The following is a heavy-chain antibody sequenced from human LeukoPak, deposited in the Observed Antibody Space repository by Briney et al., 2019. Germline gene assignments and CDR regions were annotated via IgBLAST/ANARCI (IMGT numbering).Heavy chain of an antibody. CDR2: IYYSGST. V-gene: IGHV4-39*07. CDR1: GGSISSYY. CDR3: AFDSSGPFDY. J-gene: IGHJ4*02. D-gene: IGHD3-22*01. Sequence: SETLSLTCTVSGGSISSYYWGWIRQSPGKGLEWIGSIYYSGSTYYNPSLKSRVTISVDTSKNQFSLKLSSVTAADTAVYYCAFDSSGPFDYWGQGTLVTVSS.